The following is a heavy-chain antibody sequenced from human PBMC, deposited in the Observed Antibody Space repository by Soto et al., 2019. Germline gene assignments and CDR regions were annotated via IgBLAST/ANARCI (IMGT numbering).Heavy chain of an antibody. Sequence: QVQLVQSGAEVKKPGASVKVCCKASGYIFISYYMHWVRQAPGQGLEWMGVINPSDGSTTYAQKFQGRVTMTRDTSKSSVYMELSSLRSEDMAVYYCARLATVTPPYYFDYWGQGTLVTVSS. CDR3: ARLATVTPPYYFDY. D-gene: IGHD4-17*01. J-gene: IGHJ4*02. V-gene: IGHV1-46*01. CDR2: INPSDGST. CDR1: GYIFISYY.